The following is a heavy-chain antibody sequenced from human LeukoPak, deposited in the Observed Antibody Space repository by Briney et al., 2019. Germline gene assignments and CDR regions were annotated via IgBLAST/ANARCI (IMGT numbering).Heavy chain of an antibody. V-gene: IGHV3-66*01. J-gene: IGHJ3*02. Sequence: GGSLRLSCAASGFTVSYNYMTWVRQAPGKGLEWVSIIYSGGTTYYADSVKGRFTISVDSSKNTLYLQMNSLSADDTAVYYCARSSGWSLVDIWGQGTMVIVST. CDR2: IYSGGTT. CDR1: GFTVSYNY. CDR3: ARSSGWSLVDI. D-gene: IGHD6-19*01.